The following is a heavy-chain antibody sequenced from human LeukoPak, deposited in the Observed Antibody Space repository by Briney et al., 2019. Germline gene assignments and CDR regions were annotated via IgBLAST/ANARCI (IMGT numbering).Heavy chain of an antibody. CDR2: IYYSGST. CDR1: GDSISSSSSY. Sequence: SETLSLTCTVSGDSISSSSSYWGWIRQPPGEGLEWIGSIYYSGSTYYNPSLKSRVTISVDTSKNQFSLKLSSVTAADTAVYYCARASIVGARSPWVFGYWGQGTLVTVSS. V-gene: IGHV4-39*07. CDR3: ARASIVGARSPWVFGY. J-gene: IGHJ4*02. D-gene: IGHD1-26*01.